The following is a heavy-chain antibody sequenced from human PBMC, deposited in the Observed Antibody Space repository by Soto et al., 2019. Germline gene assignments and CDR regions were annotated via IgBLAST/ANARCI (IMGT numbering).Heavy chain of an antibody. CDR2: ISYDGSNK. CDR3: ARARKGGMDV. CDR1: GFTFSSYA. Sequence: SGGSLRLSCAASGFTFSSYAMHWVRQAPGKGLEWVAVISYDGSNKYYADSVKGRFTISRDNSKNTLYLQMNSLRAEDTAVYYCARARKGGMDVWGQGTTVTVSS. V-gene: IGHV3-30-3*01. J-gene: IGHJ6*02.